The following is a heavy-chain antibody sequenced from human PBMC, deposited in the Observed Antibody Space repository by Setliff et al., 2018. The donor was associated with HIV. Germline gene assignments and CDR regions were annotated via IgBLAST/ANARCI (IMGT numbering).Heavy chain of an antibody. CDR1: GYSISSGYY. V-gene: IGHV4-38-2*02. CDR3: ARLFQWMSYSFDI. D-gene: IGHD5-12*01. Sequence: SETLSLTCTVSGYSISSGYYWGWIRQPPGKGLEWIANIYHSGSTYYNPSLKTRVTISVDTSKSQFSLKLNSVTAADTCVYYCARLFQWMSYSFDIWGQGTVVTVSS. J-gene: IGHJ3*02. CDR2: IYHSGST.